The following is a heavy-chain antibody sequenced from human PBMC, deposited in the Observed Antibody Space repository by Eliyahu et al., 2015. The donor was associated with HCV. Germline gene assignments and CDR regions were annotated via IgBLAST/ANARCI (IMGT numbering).Heavy chain of an antibody. CDR2: IRSSANNYAT. CDR3: FVRSDIHGYSLPVDY. CDR1: GFSFRGSA. J-gene: IGHJ4*02. V-gene: IGHV3-73*01. D-gene: IGHD3-22*01. Sequence: SLKLSCAASGFSFRGSAVHWVRQASGKGLEWVGRIRSSANNYATAYGASVEGTFTISRDDSKNTAYLQMNRLKTEDTAVYYCFVRSDIHGYSLPVDYWGQGTLVTVSS.